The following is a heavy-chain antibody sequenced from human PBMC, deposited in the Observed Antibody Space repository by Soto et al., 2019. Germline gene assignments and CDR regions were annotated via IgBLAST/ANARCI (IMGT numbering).Heavy chain of an antibody. CDR2: INQDGSEK. J-gene: IGHJ4*02. D-gene: IGHD3-16*01. Sequence: PGGSLRLSCAASEFTFSNYWMSWVRQAPGKGLEWVANINQDGSEKHYADSVKGRFTISRDNAKNSLFLQLNSLRAEDTALYHCAKYDGRYGIVYWGQGTLVTVSS. V-gene: IGHV3-7*01. CDR3: AKYDGRYGIVY. CDR1: EFTFSNYW.